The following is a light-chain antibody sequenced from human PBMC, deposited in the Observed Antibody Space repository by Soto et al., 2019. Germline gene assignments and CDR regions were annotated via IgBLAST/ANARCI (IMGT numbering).Light chain of an antibody. V-gene: IGKV1-5*03. CDR2: KAS. Sequence: DIQMTHSPSTLSASVGDRVTITCRASQSISSWLAWYQQKPGKAPKLLIYKASSLESGVPSRFSGSGSGTEFTLTISSLQPDDFATYYCQQYNSYSPETFGQGTKV. J-gene: IGKJ1*01. CDR1: QSISSW. CDR3: QQYNSYSPET.